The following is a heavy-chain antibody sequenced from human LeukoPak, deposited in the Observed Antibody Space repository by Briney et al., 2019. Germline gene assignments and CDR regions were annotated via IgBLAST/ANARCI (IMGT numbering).Heavy chain of an antibody. J-gene: IGHJ4*02. Sequence: GGSLRLSCAASGFTFSSYSMNWVRQAPGKGLEWVSYISSSSSTIYYADSVKGRFTISRDTSKNTLYLQMNSLRAEDTAVYYCAKDPYYYDISGYPVWGQGTLVTVSS. CDR1: GFTFSSYS. D-gene: IGHD3-22*01. CDR3: AKDPYYYDISGYPV. V-gene: IGHV3-48*01. CDR2: ISSSSSTI.